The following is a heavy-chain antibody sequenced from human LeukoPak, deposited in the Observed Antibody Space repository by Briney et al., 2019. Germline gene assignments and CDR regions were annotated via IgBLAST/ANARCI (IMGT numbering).Heavy chain of an antibody. J-gene: IGHJ4*02. CDR1: GYTFTGYY. D-gene: IGHD5-18*01. CDR2: INPNSGGT. Sequence: ASVKVSCKASGYTFTGYYMHWVRQAPGQGLEWMGWINPNSGGTNYAQKFQGRVTMTRDTSISTAYMELSRLRSDDTAVYYCARDLGGTAMPDYWGQGTLVTVSS. CDR3: ARDLGGTAMPDY. V-gene: IGHV1-2*02.